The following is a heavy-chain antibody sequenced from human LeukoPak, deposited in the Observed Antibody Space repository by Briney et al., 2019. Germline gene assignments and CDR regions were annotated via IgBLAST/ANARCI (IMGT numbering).Heavy chain of an antibody. V-gene: IGHV3-23*01. CDR3: ARDLGTIFGVVIRTLDY. Sequence: GGSLRLSCAASGFTFSSYAMSWVRQAPGKGLEWVSAISGSGGSTYYADSVKGRFTISRDNSKNTLYLQMNSLRAEDTAVYYCARDLGTIFGVVIRTLDYWGQGTLVTVSS. D-gene: IGHD3-3*01. CDR2: ISGSGGST. CDR1: GFTFSSYA. J-gene: IGHJ4*02.